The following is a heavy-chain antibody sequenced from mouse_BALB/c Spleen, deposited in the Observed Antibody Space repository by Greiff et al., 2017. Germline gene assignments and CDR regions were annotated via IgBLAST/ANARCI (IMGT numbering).Heavy chain of an antibody. V-gene: IGHV5-6-2*01. J-gene: IGHJ3*01. CDR3: ARHDSARATVAY. CDR2: INSNGGSYT. D-gene: IGHD3-1*01. CDR1: GFTFSSYY. Sequence: DVMLVESGGGLVKLGGSLKLSCAASGFTFSSYYMSWVRQTPEKRLELVAAINSNGGSYTYYPDSVKGRFTISRDNAKNTLYLQMSSLKSEDTAMYYCARHDSARATVAYWGQGTLDTVSA.